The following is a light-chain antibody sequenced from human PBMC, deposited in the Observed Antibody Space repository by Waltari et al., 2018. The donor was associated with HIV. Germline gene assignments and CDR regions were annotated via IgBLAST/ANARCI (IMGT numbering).Light chain of an antibody. V-gene: IGLV2-8*01. CDR3: ASHAGSKDV. CDR2: DVT. J-gene: IGLJ2*01. Sequence: QSALTQPPSASGSPGQSVTISCTGTSSDVGAYNYVSWFQQPPGKAPKLMIYDVTKRPSGVPVRFSGSKSGNTASLTVSGLQAEDEADYYCASHAGSKDVFGGGTRLTVL. CDR1: SSDVGAYNY.